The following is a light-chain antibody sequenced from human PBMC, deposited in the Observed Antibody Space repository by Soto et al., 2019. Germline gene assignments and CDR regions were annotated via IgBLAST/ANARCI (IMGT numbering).Light chain of an antibody. J-gene: IGKJ5*01. V-gene: IGKV3-15*01. CDR2: DTS. CDR3: QQYSNWPPIT. CDR1: QSVSNN. Sequence: IVLTQCPGTLSLSPGERATLCCRASQSVSNNYLAWYQQKPGQAPRLLIYDTSTRANGIPARFSGSGSGTEFTPTISSMQSEDFAVYYCQQYSNWPPITFGQGTRLEIK.